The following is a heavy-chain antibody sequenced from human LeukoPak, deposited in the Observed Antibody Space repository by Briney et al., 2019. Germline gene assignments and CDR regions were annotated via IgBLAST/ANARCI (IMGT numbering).Heavy chain of an antibody. CDR3: ARQWLGSQCFDP. V-gene: IGHV1-2*02. CDR1: GYTFTGYY. D-gene: IGHD6-19*01. Sequence: ASVKVSCKASGYTFTGYYIHWVRQAPGQGLEWMGWINPNSGGTKYAQKFQGRVTMTRDTSISTAYIELSGLRSDDTAVYYCARQWLGSQCFDPWGQGTLVTVSS. J-gene: IGHJ5*02. CDR2: INPNSGGT.